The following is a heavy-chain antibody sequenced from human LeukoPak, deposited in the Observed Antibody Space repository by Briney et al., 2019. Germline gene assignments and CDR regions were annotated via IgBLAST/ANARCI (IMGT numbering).Heavy chain of an antibody. CDR3: ATEKVGATRDFDY. D-gene: IGHD1-26*01. CDR2: VDPEDGET. CDR1: GYTFTDYY. Sequence: ASVKVSCKVSGYTFTDYYMHWVQQAPGKGLEWMGLVDPEDGETIYAEKFQGRVTITADTSTDTAYMEQSSLRSEDTAVYYCATEKVGATRDFDYWGQGTLVTVSS. J-gene: IGHJ4*02. V-gene: IGHV1-69-2*01.